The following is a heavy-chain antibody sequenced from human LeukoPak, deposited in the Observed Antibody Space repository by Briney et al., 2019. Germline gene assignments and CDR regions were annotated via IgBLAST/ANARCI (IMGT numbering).Heavy chain of an antibody. D-gene: IGHD3-16*01. J-gene: IGHJ4*02. CDR1: GFTFDIYG. Sequence: PGGSLRLPCAASGFTFDIYGMNWIRQAPGKGLEWVSHISSGSSPKYYAGSVRGRFTISRDNAKKSLYLQMNSLRVEDTAVYYCARGDDGAYWGQGTLVTVSS. CDR3: ARGDDGAY. CDR2: ISSGSSPK. V-gene: IGHV3-48*04.